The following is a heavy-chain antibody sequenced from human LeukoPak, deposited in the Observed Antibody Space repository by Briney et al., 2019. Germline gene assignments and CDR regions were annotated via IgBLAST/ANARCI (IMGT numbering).Heavy chain of an antibody. CDR2: MNPNSGNT. J-gene: IGHJ5*02. V-gene: IGHV1-8*01. CDR1: GYTFTSYD. CDR3: ARNPDSSSWYGGGYWFDP. Sequence: ASVKVSCKASGYTFTSYDINWVRQATGQGLEWMGWMNPNSGNTGYAQKFQGRVTMTRNTSISTAYMELSSLRSEDTAAYYCARNPDSSSWYGGGYWFDPWGQGTLVTVSS. D-gene: IGHD6-13*01.